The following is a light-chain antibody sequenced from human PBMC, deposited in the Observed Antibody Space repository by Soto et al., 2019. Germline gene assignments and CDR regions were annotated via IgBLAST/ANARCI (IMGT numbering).Light chain of an antibody. CDR2: GAS. Sequence: EIVMTQSPATLSVSPGERATLSCRASQSVSSSYLAWYQQKPGQAPRLLIYGASSRATGIPDRFSGSGSGTDFTLTISRLEPEDFAVFYCQHYGNSQFTFGPGTKVDIK. J-gene: IGKJ3*01. CDR1: QSVSSSY. V-gene: IGKV3-20*01. CDR3: QHYGNSQFT.